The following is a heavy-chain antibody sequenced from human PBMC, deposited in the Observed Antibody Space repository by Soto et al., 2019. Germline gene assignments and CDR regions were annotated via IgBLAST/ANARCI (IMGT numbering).Heavy chain of an antibody. CDR2: INAGNGNT. J-gene: IGHJ6*02. CDR1: GYTFTSYA. CDR3: ARVVVPAISSYYYYGMDV. Sequence: GASVKVSCKASGYTFTSYAMHWVRQAPGQRLEWMGWINAGNGNTKYSQEFQGRVTITRDTSASTAYMELSSLRSEDTAVYYCARVVVPAISSYYYYGMDVWGQGTTVTVSS. V-gene: IGHV1-3*01. D-gene: IGHD2-2*01.